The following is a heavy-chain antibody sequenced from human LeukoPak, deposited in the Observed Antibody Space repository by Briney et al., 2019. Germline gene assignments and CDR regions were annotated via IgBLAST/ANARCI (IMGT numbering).Heavy chain of an antibody. Sequence: ASVKVSCKASGYTFTGYYMHWVRQAPGQGLEWMGWINPNSGGTNYAQKFQGRVTMTRDTSISTAYMELSSLRSEDTAVYYCAGDYGGNSVFGYYYMDVWGKGTTVTVSS. CDR3: AGDYGGNSVFGYYYMDV. D-gene: IGHD4-23*01. CDR1: GYTFTGYY. V-gene: IGHV1-2*02. J-gene: IGHJ6*03. CDR2: INPNSGGT.